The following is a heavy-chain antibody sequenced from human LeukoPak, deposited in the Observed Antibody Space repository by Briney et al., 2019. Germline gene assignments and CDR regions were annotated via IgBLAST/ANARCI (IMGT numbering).Heavy chain of an antibody. D-gene: IGHD3-10*01. CDR2: IYHSGST. CDR1: GYSLSSGYY. V-gene: IGHV4-38-2*02. J-gene: IGHJ5*02. Sequence: SETLSLTCTVSGYSLSSGYYWGWIRQPPGKGLEWIGSIYHSGSTYYNPSLKSRVTISVDTSKNQFSLKLSSVTAADTAVYYCARTGLLWFGELFLNWFDPWGQGTLVTVSS. CDR3: ARTGLLWFGELFLNWFDP.